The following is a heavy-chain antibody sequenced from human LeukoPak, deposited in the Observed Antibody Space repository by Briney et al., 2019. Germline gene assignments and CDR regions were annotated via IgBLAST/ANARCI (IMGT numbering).Heavy chain of an antibody. D-gene: IGHD2-15*01. CDR2: IGSSGSPI. Sequence: QPGGSLRLSCAASGFTFSSYEMNWVRQAPGKGLEWVSHIGSSGSPIYYADSVKGRFTISRDNAKNSLYLQMNSLRAEDTAVYYCARGGGLDSWGHGTLVTVSS. J-gene: IGHJ5*01. CDR3: ARGGGLDS. CDR1: GFTFSSYE. V-gene: IGHV3-48*03.